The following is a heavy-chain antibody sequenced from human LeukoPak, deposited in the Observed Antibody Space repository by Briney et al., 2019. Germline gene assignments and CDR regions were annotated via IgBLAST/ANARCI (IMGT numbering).Heavy chain of an antibody. V-gene: IGHV3-48*03. CDR2: ISSSGSTI. CDR3: ARLLGAFDI. CDR1: GFTFSSYV. Sequence: SGGSLRLSCAVSGFTFSSYVMNWVRQAPGKGLEWVSYISSSGSTIYYADSVKGRFTISRDNAKNSLYLQMNSLRAEDTAVYYCARLLGAFDIWGQGTMVTVSS. D-gene: IGHD7-27*01. J-gene: IGHJ3*02.